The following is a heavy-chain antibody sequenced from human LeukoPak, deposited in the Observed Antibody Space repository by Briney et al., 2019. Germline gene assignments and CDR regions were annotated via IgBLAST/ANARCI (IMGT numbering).Heavy chain of an antibody. CDR2: IYYSGST. V-gene: IGHV4-59*01. D-gene: IGHD3-22*01. Sequence: KPSETLSLTCTVPGGSISSYYWSWIRQPPGKGLEWIGYIYYSGSTNYNPSLKSRVTISVDTSKNQFSLKLSSVTAADTAVYYCARVRHTMIVGGNAFDIWGQGTMVTVSS. J-gene: IGHJ3*02. CDR1: GGSISSYY. CDR3: ARVRHTMIVGGNAFDI.